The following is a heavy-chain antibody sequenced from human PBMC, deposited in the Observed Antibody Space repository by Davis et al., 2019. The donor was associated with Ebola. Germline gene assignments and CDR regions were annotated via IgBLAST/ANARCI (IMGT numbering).Heavy chain of an antibody. J-gene: IGHJ4*02. D-gene: IGHD4-17*01. CDR2: INTYSGGT. CDR3: ATAGTSVTAFDH. Sequence: ASVKVSCKASGGTFSSYTITWVRQAPGQGLEWMGWINTYSGGTKYAQKFQGRVTMARDTSINRAYMELSRLRSDDTAVYYCATAGTSVTAFDHWGQGTLVTVSS. CDR1: GGTFSSYT. V-gene: IGHV1-2*02.